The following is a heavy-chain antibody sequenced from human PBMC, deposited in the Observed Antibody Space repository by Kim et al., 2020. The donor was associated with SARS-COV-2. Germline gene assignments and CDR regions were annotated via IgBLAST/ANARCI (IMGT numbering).Heavy chain of an antibody. CDR3: ARPLKLLVAFDAFDI. J-gene: IGHJ3*02. D-gene: IGHD3-10*01. CDR2: IYYSGST. V-gene: IGHV4-59*08. CDR1: GGSISSYY. Sequence: AETLSLTCTVSGGSISSYYWSWIRQPPGKGLEWIGYIYYSGSTNYNPSLKSRVTISVDTSKNQFSLKLSSVTAADTAIYYCARPLKLLVAFDAFDIWGQG.